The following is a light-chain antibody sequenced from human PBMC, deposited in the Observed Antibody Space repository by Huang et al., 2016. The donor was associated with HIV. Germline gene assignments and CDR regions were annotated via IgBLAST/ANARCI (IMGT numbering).Light chain of an antibody. V-gene: IGKV3-15*01. CDR2: GAS. CDR1: QSVNHN. CDR3: QQYNEWPRT. J-gene: IGKJ1*01. Sequence: VMTQSPATLPVSPGERATLSCRASQSVNHNLAWYQKKPGPAPRPVIYGASTRATDIPARCSGSGSGTNFTLTINSLQSEDFALYFCQQYNEWPRTFGQGTKVEVK.